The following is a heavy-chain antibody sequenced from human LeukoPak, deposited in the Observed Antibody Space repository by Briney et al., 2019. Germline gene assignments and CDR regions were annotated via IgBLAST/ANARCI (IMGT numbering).Heavy chain of an antibody. CDR3: ARDSHSGFQ. CDR1: DGSFNFYF. D-gene: IGHD3-10*01. CDR2: IDNRGST. V-gene: IGHV4-34*01. J-gene: IGHJ4*02. Sequence: PSETLSLTCTVSDGSFNFYFWHWIRQPPGKGLDWIGEIDNRGSTQYNPSLRSRVTISVDTSRNQFSLELTSATAADTAVYFCARDSHSGFQWGQGTLVTVSS.